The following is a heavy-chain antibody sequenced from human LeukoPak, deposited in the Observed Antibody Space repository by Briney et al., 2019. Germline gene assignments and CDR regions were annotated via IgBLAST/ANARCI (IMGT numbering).Heavy chain of an antibody. CDR1: GVTFSGHS. Sequence: GGSLRLSCAASGVTFSGHSMHWVRQAPGKGLVWVSGINRDGTITNYADAVKGRSTISRDNDKNTLYLQMNSLRVEDTAVYACARGCYGPDSCGQRALVTDSS. CDR2: INRDGTIT. CDR3: ARGCYGPDS. V-gene: IGHV3-74*01. J-gene: IGHJ5*01. D-gene: IGHD2-2*01.